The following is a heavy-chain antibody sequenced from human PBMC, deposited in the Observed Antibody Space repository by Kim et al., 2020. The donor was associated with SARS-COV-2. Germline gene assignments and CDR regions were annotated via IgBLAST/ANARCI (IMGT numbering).Heavy chain of an antibody. Sequence: ASVKVSCKASGYTFTRYAMNWVRQAPGQGLEWMGWINTNTGNPTYAQGFTGRFVFSLDTSVSTAYLQISSLKAEDTAVYYCARDPLLWFGELPDYFDYWGQGTLVTVSS. D-gene: IGHD3-10*01. CDR3: ARDPLLWFGELPDYFDY. J-gene: IGHJ4*02. CDR2: INTNTGNP. CDR1: GYTFTRYA. V-gene: IGHV7-4-1*02.